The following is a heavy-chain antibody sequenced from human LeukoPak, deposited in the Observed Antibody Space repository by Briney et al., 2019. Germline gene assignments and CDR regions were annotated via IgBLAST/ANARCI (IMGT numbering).Heavy chain of an antibody. V-gene: IGHV4-59*12. J-gene: IGHJ4*02. D-gene: IGHD2-2*01. CDR2: IYYSGST. CDR3: AKESSSTGRAFDY. Sequence: SGTLSLTCTVSGGSISSYYWSWLRQPPGKGLEWIGYIYYSGSTNYNPSLKSRVTISVDTSRNQLSLSLISVTAADTAVYYCAKESSSTGRAFDYWGQGTLVTVSS. CDR1: GGSISSYY.